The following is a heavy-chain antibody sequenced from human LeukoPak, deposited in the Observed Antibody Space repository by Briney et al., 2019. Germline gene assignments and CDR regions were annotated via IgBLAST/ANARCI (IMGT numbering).Heavy chain of an antibody. D-gene: IGHD6-25*01. CDR3: ARDGSGFYYYYYMDV. J-gene: IGHJ6*03. Sequence: GGSLRLSCAASGFTFTDYSMTWVRQAPGKGLEWVAPISTVSTYTFYSRSVKGRFIISRDNAKNTLYLQMSSLSAEDTAVYFCARDGSGFYYYYYMDVWGRGTTVTVSS. CDR2: ISTVSTYT. CDR1: GFTFTDYS. V-gene: IGHV3-21*01.